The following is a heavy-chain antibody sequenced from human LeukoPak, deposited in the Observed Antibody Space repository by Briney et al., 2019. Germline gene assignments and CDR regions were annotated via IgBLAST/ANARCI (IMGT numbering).Heavy chain of an antibody. D-gene: IGHD2-15*01. CDR2: ISAYNGNT. V-gene: IGHV1-18*01. Sequence: GASVKVSCKASGYTFTSYGISWVRQAPGQGLEWMGWISAYNGNTNYAQKLQGRVTTTTDTSTSTAYMELRSLRSDDTAVYYCARVPMGGLLLFNWFDPWGQGTLVTVSS. J-gene: IGHJ5*02. CDR1: GYTFTSYG. CDR3: ARVPMGGLLLFNWFDP.